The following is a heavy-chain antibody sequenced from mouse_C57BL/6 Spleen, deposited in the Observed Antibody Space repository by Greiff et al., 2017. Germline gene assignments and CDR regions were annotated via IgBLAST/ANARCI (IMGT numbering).Heavy chain of an antibody. CDR1: GYTFTDYY. CDR2: INPNNGGT. D-gene: IGHD1-1*01. CDR3: ARYYYGSSWLAY. J-gene: IGHJ3*01. V-gene: IGHV1-26*01. Sequence: VQLQQSGPELVKPGASVKISCKASGYTFTDYYMNWVKQSHGKSLEWIGDINPNNGGTSYNQKFKGKATLTVDKSSSTAYMELRSLTSEDSAVYYCARYYYGSSWLAYWGQGTLVTVSA.